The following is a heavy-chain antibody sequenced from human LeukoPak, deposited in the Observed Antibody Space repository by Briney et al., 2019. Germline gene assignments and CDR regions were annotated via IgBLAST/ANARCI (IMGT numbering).Heavy chain of an antibody. Sequence: GGSLRLSCAASGYTVSSNYMSWVRQAPEKGLEWISILTNNGANTWYADSVKGRFTISRDNSKNTLYLQMNSLRAEDTAIYYCAKGPLGSCIGPRCYPLDSWGQGTLVTVSS. J-gene: IGHJ4*02. CDR2: LTNNGANT. V-gene: IGHV3-53*01. CDR3: AKGPLGSCIGPRCYPLDS. D-gene: IGHD2-15*01. CDR1: GYTVSSNY.